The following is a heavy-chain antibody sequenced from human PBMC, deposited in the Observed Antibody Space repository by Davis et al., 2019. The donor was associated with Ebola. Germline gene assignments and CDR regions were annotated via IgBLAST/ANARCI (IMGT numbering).Heavy chain of an antibody. CDR3: ARDPYYGDYG. V-gene: IGHV3-21*01. J-gene: IGHJ4*02. CDR2: ISSSSSYI. CDR1: GFTFSSYS. Sequence: ESLKISCAASGFTFSSYSMNWVRQAPGKGLEWVSYISSSSSYIYYADSVKGRFTISRDNAKNSLYLQMNSLRAEDTAVYYCARDPYYGDYGWGQGTLVTVSS. D-gene: IGHD4-17*01.